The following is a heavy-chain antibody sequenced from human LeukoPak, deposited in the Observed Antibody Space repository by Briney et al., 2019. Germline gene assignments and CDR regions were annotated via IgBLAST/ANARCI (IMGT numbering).Heavy chain of an antibody. V-gene: IGHV4-34*01. D-gene: IGHD3-3*01. CDR1: VGSFSGYY. CDR2: INHSGST. CDR3: ARGHDFWTPPPNWFDP. J-gene: IGHJ5*02. Sequence: PSETLSLTCAVYVGSFSGYYWSWIRQPPGKGLEWIGEINHSGSTNYNPSLKSRVTISVDTSKNQFSLKLSSVTAADTAVYYCARGHDFWTPPPNWFDPWGQGTLVTVSS.